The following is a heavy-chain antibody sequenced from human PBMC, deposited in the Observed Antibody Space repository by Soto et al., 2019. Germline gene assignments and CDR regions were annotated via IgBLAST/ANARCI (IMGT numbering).Heavy chain of an antibody. D-gene: IGHD1-7*01. V-gene: IGHV1-18*01. CDR1: GYTFTSYG. CDR3: ARRITGTTAGHWFDP. J-gene: IGHJ5*02. Sequence: QVQLVQSGAEVKKPGASVKVSCKASGYTFTSYGIIWVRQAPGQGLEWMGWISAYNGNTNYAQKLQGRVTMTTDTSTSTAYMELRSLRSDDTAVYYCARRITGTTAGHWFDPWGQGTLVTVSS. CDR2: ISAYNGNT.